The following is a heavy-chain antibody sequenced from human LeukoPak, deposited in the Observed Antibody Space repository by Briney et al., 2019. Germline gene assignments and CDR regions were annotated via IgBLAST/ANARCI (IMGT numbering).Heavy chain of an antibody. J-gene: IGHJ4*02. CDR1: RLTLTRLW. V-gene: IGHV3-7*01. CDR3: ARAGYSDGCPDY. D-gene: IGHD5-18*01. Sequence: GGSLRLSCVVSRLTLTRLWMRWVRHAPGKGLEWVANINQDGTEKHYVDSVKGRFTISRDNAKNTLYLQMNSLRAEDTAVYYRARAGYSDGCPDYWGQRTRVTVSS. CDR2: INQDGTEK.